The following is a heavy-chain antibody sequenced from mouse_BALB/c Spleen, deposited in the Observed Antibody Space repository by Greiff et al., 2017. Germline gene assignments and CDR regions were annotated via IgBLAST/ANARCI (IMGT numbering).Heavy chain of an antibody. CDR1: GYTFTSYW. D-gene: IGHD2-4*01. V-gene: IGHV1S41*01. CDR2: IAPGSGST. Sequence: DLVKPGASEKLSCKASGYTFTSYWINWIKQRPGQGLEWIGRIAPGSGSTYYNEMFKGKATLTVDTSSSTAYIQLSSLSSEDSAVYFCAPMITTRAMDYWGQGTSVTVSS. J-gene: IGHJ4*01. CDR3: APMITTRAMDY.